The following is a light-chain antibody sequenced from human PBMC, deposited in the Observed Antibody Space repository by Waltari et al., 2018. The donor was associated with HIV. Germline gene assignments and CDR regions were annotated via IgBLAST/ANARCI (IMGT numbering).Light chain of an antibody. CDR2: DAS. Sequence: EILLTQSPATLSLSPGERASLSCRASQSVTNNLAWYQQKPGQAPRLLIYDASNRATGIPARFSGSGSGTDFTLTISTLEPEDFAVYYCQQRSNWPMYTFGQGTKLEIK. J-gene: IGKJ2*01. V-gene: IGKV3-11*01. CDR3: QQRSNWPMYT. CDR1: QSVTNN.